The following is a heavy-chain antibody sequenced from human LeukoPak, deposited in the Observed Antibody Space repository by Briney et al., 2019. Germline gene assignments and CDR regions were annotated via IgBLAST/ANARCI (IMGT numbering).Heavy chain of an antibody. Sequence: HAGGSLRLSCAASGFTFSSYGMIWVRQAPGKGLEWVSGISGSGGSTYVADSVKGRFTVSRDNSKNTLYLQMNSLRAEDTAVYYCARSDLTTVTPGYWGQGTLVTVSS. CDR3: ARSDLTTVTPGY. CDR1: GFTFSSYG. J-gene: IGHJ4*02. D-gene: IGHD4-17*01. CDR2: ISGSGGST. V-gene: IGHV3-23*01.